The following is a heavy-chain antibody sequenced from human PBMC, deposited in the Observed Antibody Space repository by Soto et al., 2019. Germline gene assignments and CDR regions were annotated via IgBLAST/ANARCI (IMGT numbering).Heavy chain of an antibody. Sequence: GGSLRLSCSASRFTFGGYAMSWVRQAPGKGLEWASGITGNAANTVYADSVKGRFTISRDNSKNALYLQLNSLRAEDTAVYFCAKAARDCGGDCYSSYFDSWGQGALVTVSS. J-gene: IGHJ4*02. CDR3: AKAARDCGGDCYSSYFDS. CDR2: ITGNAANT. D-gene: IGHD2-21*02. V-gene: IGHV3-23*01. CDR1: RFTFGGYA.